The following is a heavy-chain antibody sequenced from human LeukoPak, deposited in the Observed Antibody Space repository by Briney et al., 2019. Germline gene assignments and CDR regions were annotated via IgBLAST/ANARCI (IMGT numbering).Heavy chain of an antibody. D-gene: IGHD2-15*01. CDR3: AREGSSYCSGGSCYSRYYYGMDV. CDR1: GFTFSSYG. J-gene: IGHJ6*02. CDR2: IWDDGSNK. V-gene: IGHV3-33*01. Sequence: GRSLRLSCAASGFTFSSYGMHGVRQAPGKGLEWVAVIWDDGSNKYYADSVKGRCTISRENSKNTRYLQMNSLRAEDTAVYYCAREGSSYCSGGSCYSRYYYGMDVWGQGTTVTVSS.